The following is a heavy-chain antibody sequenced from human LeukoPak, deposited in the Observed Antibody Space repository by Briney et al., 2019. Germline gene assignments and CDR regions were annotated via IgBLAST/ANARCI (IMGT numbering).Heavy chain of an antibody. V-gene: IGHV3-73*01. D-gene: IGHD2-2*01. CDR1: GFTFSGSA. J-gene: IGHJ6*03. CDR3: ARGSSRSARKYCSSTSCRYYYYYYMDV. CDR2: IRSKANSYAT. Sequence: GGSLRLSCAASGFTFSGSAMHWVRQASGKGLEWVGRIRSKANSYATAYAASVKGRFTISRDDSKNTAYLQMNSLKTEDTAVYYCARGSSRSARKYCSSTSCRYYYYYYMDVWGKGTTVTVSS.